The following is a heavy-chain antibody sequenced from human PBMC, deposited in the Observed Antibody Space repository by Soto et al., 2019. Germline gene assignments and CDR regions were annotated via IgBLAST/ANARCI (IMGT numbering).Heavy chain of an antibody. V-gene: IGHV3-30*18. Sequence: QVQLVESGGGVVQPGRSLRLSCAASGFTFSSYGMHWVRQAPGKGLEWVAVISYDGSNKYYADSVKGRFTISRDNSKNTLYLQMNSLRAEDTAVYYCAKEWEGGMDVWGQGTTVTVSS. CDR2: ISYDGSNK. J-gene: IGHJ6*02. D-gene: IGHD1-26*01. CDR1: GFTFSSYG. CDR3: AKEWEGGMDV.